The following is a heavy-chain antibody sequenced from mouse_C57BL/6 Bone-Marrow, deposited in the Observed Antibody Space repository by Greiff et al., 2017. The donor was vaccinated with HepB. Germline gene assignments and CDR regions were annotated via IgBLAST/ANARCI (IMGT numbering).Heavy chain of an antibody. Sequence: EVQLQQSGPVLVKPGASVKMSCKASGYTFTDYYMNWVKQSHGKSLEWIGVINPYNGGTSYNQKFKGKATLTVDKSSSTAYMELNSLTSEDSAVYYCATHYYGSSPCYWGQGTTLTVSS. J-gene: IGHJ2*01. CDR3: ATHYYGSSPCY. CDR2: INPYNGGT. V-gene: IGHV1-19*01. CDR1: GYTFTDYY. D-gene: IGHD1-1*01.